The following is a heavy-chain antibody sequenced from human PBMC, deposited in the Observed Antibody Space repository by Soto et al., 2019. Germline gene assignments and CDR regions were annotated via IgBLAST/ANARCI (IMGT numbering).Heavy chain of an antibody. CDR3: ASATYDILTGRRSDYFDY. CDR1: GGTFSSYI. V-gene: IGHV1-69*02. Sequence: SVKVSCKASGGTFSSYIISWVRHAPGQGLEWMGRIIPILGIANYAQKFQGRVTITADKSTSTAYMELSSLRSEDTAVYYCASATYDILTGRRSDYFDYWGQGTLVTVSS. CDR2: IIPILGIA. J-gene: IGHJ4*02. D-gene: IGHD3-9*01.